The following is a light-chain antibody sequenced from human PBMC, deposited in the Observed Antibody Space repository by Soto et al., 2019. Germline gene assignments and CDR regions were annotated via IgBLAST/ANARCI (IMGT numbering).Light chain of an antibody. CDR1: QSISSSY. CDR3: QQYRSWPIT. Sequence: EIVLAQVPGTMSLSQGEGHTVSYRPSQSISSSYLAWYQQRPGQSPRLLIYGPSTWATGIPARFTGSGSGTDFTLTISSLQSEDFAVYYCQQYRSWPITFGQGTRLEI. CDR2: GPS. J-gene: IGKJ5*01. V-gene: IGKV3-20*01.